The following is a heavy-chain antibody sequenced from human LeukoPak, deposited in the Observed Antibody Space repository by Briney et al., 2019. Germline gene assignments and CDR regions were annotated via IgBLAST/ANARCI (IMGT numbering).Heavy chain of an antibody. CDR1: GFTSSTYA. Sequence: PGGSLRLSCAASGFTSSTYAMKWVRQAPVKGLEWVAGISSTGSSVQYADSVKGRFTISRDNSEVTLDLYRTSLRTEDTAVYYGAKPRLYSGNWHFDYWGQGTLVAVSS. V-gene: IGHV3-30*18. D-gene: IGHD1-26*01. CDR2: ISSTGSSV. CDR3: AKPRLYSGNWHFDY. J-gene: IGHJ4*02.